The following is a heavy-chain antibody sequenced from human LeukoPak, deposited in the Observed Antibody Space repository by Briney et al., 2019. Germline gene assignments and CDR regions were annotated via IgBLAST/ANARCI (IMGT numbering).Heavy chain of an antibody. D-gene: IGHD6-13*01. CDR2: IYSGGST. J-gene: IGHJ6*03. CDR3: ARGGAAPTPYYYYYYMDV. V-gene: IGHV3-53*01. Sequence: GGSLRLSCAASGFTFSSYSMNWVRQAPGKGLEWVSVIYSGGSTYYADSVKGRFTISRDNSKNTLYLQMNSLRAEDTAVYYCARGGAAPTPYYYYYYMDVWGKGTTVTVSS. CDR1: GFTFSSYS.